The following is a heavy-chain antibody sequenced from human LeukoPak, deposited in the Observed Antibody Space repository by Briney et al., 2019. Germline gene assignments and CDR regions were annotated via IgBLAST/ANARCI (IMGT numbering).Heavy chain of an antibody. V-gene: IGHV1-2*02. D-gene: IGHD6-13*01. J-gene: IGHJ5*02. CDR2: INPNSGGT. Sequence: ASVKVSCKVSGYTLTELSMHWVRQAPGKGLEWMGWINPNSGGTNYAQKFQGRVTMTRDTSISTAYMELSRLRSDDTAVYYCARGVRIAAAGPRWNWFDPWGQGTLVTVSS. CDR1: GYTLTELS. CDR3: ARGVRIAAAGPRWNWFDP.